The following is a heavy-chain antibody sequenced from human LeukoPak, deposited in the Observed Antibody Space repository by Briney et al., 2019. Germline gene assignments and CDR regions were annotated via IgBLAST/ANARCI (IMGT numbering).Heavy chain of an antibody. CDR1: GFTFSNYW. CDR3: LTVVETTIAAFDI. V-gene: IGHV3-74*01. D-gene: IGHD1-26*01. CDR2: IDANAKTT. J-gene: IGHJ3*02. Sequence: GGSLRLPCAASGFTFSNYWLHWVRQAPGKGLVWVSRIDANAKTTSYADSVKGRFTISTDNAKKTLYLQMNSLRVEDTAVYYCLTVVETTIAAFDIWGQGTMVTVS.